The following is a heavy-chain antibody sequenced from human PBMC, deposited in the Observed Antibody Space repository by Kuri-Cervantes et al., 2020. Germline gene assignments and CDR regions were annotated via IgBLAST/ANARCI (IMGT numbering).Heavy chain of an antibody. CDR2: ISSSSSTI. J-gene: IGHJ4*02. Sequence: GESLKISGAASGLTFSSYAMSWVLQAPGKGLEWVSYISSSSSTIYYADSVKGRFTISRDNTKNSLYLQMNSLRAEDTAVYYCATSHRYIFDYWRQGTLVTVSS. V-gene: IGHV3-48*01. CDR3: ATSHRYIFDY. CDR1: GLTFSSYA. D-gene: IGHD3-16*02.